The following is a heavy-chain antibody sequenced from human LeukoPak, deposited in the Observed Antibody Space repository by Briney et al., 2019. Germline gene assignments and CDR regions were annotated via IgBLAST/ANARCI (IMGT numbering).Heavy chain of an antibody. CDR2: IYDIGST. Sequence: NPSEILSLTCTVSGGSIRGGGYYWSWIRQHPEKGLEWIGYIYDIGSTDYNPSFKSRFTLSVDTSKNQFSLKVNSVTAADTAVYYCARGPTVTQDAFDIWGPGTMVTVSS. J-gene: IGHJ3*02. CDR1: GGSIRGGGYY. V-gene: IGHV4-31*03. CDR3: ARGPTVTQDAFDI. D-gene: IGHD4-17*01.